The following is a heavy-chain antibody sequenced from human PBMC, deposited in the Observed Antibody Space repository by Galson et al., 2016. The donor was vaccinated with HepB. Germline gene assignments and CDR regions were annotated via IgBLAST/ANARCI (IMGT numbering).Heavy chain of an antibody. D-gene: IGHD3-10*01. V-gene: IGHV4-4*02. J-gene: IGHJ4*02. CDR2: IYPSGRT. CDR3: ARELGGSGSYDY. Sequence: WVRQPPGKGLEWIGQIYPSGRTNYKPSLRSRVTILVDRSKNQFSLSLSSVTAADTAVYYCARELGGSGSYDYWGPGTLVTVSS.